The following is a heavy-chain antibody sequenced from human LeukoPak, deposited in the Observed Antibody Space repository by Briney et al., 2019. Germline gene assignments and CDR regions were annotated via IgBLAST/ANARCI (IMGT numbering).Heavy chain of an antibody. J-gene: IGHJ4*02. CDR2: IKQDGSEK. D-gene: IGHD3-22*01. CDR3: ARDLESSGYLFFDY. CDR1: GFTFSSYW. Sequence: PGGSLRLSCAASGFTFSSYWMSWVRQAPGKGLEWVANIKQDGSEKYYVDSVKGRFTISRDNAKNSLYLQMNSLRAEDTAVYYCARDLESSGYLFFDYWGQGTLVTVSS. V-gene: IGHV3-7*01.